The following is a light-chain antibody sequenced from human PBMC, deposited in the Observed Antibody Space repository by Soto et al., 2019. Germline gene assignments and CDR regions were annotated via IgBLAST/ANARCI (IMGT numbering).Light chain of an antibody. J-gene: IGLJ2*01. V-gene: IGLV2-11*01. Sequence: QSALTQPRSVSGSPGQSVTISCTGTSSDVGGYNYVSWYQQHPGKAPKLMIYDVNKRPSGVPDRFSGSKSGNTASLTISGLQADDEADYYCCSYAGSYPVVFGGGTKLPVL. CDR2: DVN. CDR3: CSYAGSYPVV. CDR1: SSDVGGYNY.